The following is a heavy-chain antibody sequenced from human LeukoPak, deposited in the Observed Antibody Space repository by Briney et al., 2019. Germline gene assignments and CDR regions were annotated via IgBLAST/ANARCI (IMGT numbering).Heavy chain of an antibody. Sequence: ASVKVSCRASGYTFTGYYTHWVRQAPGQGLEWMGWINPNSGGTNYTQKFQGRVTMTRDTSISTAYMELSRLRSDDTAVYYCARYDYGDHDAFDIWGQGTMVTVSS. CDR2: INPNSGGT. D-gene: IGHD4-17*01. CDR3: ARYDYGDHDAFDI. V-gene: IGHV1-2*02. J-gene: IGHJ3*02. CDR1: GYTFTGYY.